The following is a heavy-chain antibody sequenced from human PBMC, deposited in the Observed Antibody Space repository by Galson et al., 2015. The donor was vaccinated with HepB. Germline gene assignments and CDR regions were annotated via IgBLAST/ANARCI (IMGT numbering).Heavy chain of an antibody. Sequence: PALVKPTQTLTLTCTFSGLSLRTSGMCVSWIRQPPGKALEWLARIDWDDDKYYSTSLKTRLTISKDTSKNQVVLTMTNMDPVDTATYYCARIEFSSSWYGMDVWGQGTTVTVSS. D-gene: IGHD6-13*01. CDR2: IDWDDDK. CDR1: GLSLRTSGMC. CDR3: ARIEFSSSWYGMDV. J-gene: IGHJ6*02. V-gene: IGHV2-70*11.